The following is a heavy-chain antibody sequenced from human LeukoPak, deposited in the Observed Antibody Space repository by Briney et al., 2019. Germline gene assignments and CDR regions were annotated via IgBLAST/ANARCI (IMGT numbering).Heavy chain of an antibody. CDR2: IYTSGST. V-gene: IGHV4-61*02. J-gene: IGHJ4*02. Sequence: PSETLSLTCTVSGGSISSGSYYWSWIRQPAGKGLEWIGRIYTSGSTNYNPSLKSRVTMSVDTSKNQFSLKLSSVTAADTAVYYCARVIGGVGYFDYWGQGTLVTVSS. CDR1: GGSISSGSYY. CDR3: ARVIGGVGYFDY. D-gene: IGHD3-16*01.